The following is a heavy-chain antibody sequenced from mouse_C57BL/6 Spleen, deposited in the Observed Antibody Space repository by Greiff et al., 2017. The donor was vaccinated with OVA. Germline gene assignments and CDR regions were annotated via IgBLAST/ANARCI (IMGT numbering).Heavy chain of an antibody. J-gene: IGHJ4*01. CDR2: ISYDGSN. Sequence: EVQLQQSGPGLVKPSQSLSLTCSVSGYSFTSGSYWNWIRQLPGNKLEWMSYISYDGSNYYNPTLKNRISLTRDTSKNQFFLKLNSVTTEDTATYYCEIVDLLWLRDAMDYWGQGTSVTVSS. CDR1: GYSFTSGSY. V-gene: IGHV3-6*01. CDR3: EIVDLLWLRDAMDY. D-gene: IGHD2-2*01.